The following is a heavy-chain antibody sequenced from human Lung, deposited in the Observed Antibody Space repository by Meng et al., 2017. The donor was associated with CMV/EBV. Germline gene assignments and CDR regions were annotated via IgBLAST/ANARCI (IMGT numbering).Heavy chain of an antibody. CDR3: ARDRTGDCSSTSCYNYYYYYGMDV. J-gene: IGHJ6*02. Sequence: SXXVSXKASGGTXSSYAFCWVRQAPGQGLEWIGGIIPIFGIANYAQKFQGRVTVTTDESTSTAYMELSSLRSEDTALYYCARDRTGDCSSTSCYNYYYYYGMDVWXQGTXVTVSS. CDR1: GGTXSSYA. D-gene: IGHD2-2*02. V-gene: IGHV1-69*05. CDR2: IIPIFGIA.